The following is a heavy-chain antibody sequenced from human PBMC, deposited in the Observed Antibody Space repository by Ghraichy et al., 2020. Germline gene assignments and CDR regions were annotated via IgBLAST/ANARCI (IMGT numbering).Heavy chain of an antibody. J-gene: IGHJ4*02. V-gene: IGHV2-26*01. CDR3: ARIPPAWSGSYFIDY. CDR1: GFSLSNARMG. CDR2: IFSNDEK. Sequence: SGPTLVKPTETLTLTCTVSGFSLSNARMGVSWIRQPPGKALEWLAHIFSNDEKSYSTSLKSRLTISKDTSKSQVVLTMTNMDPVDTATYYCARIPPAWSGSYFIDYWGQGTLVTVSS. D-gene: IGHD3-10*01.